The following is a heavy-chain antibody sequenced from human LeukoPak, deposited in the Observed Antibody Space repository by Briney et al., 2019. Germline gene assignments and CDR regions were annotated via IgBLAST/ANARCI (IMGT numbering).Heavy chain of an antibody. J-gene: IGHJ4*02. CDR3: AREPRRGDGYNYDY. CDR1: GFTFSDSY. CDR2: IGTTI. Sequence: GGSLRLSCVASGFTFSDSYMAWIRQAPGKGLECVSYIGTTINYADSVKGRFTISRDNAKNSLYLQMNSLRDEDTAVYYCAREPRRGDGYNYDYWGQGVLVTVSS. V-gene: IGHV3-11*01. D-gene: IGHD5-24*01.